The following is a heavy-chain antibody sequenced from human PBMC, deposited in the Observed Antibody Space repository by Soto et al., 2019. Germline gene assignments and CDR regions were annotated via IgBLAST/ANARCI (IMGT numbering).Heavy chain of an antibody. V-gene: IGHV3-23*01. J-gene: IGHJ6*02. CDR1: GVPFSSYA. CDR3: AKDSYYDFWSGEPHTYDHPMDV. CDR2: ITRSGGRT. D-gene: IGHD3-3*01. Sequence: GGSLRLSCEVSGVPFSSYAMTWIRQAPGKGLEWVSGITRSGGRTFLADSVKGRFSISRDNSKKTVYLHMSSLSADDTAVYFCAKDSYYDFWSGEPHTYDHPMDVWGHRISVTVSS.